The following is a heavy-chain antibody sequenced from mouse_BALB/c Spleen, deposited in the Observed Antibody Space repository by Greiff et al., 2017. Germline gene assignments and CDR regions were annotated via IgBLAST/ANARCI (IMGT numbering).Heavy chain of an antibody. Sequence: QVQLQQPGAELVKPGASVKLSCKASGYTFTSYWMHWVKQRPGQGLEWIGEINPSNGRTNYNEKFKSKATLTVDKSSSTAYMQLSSLTSEDSAVYYCARSGTMITLYYFDYWGQGTTLTVSS. J-gene: IGHJ2*01. CDR1: GYTFTSYW. CDR2: INPSNGRT. V-gene: IGHV1S81*02. D-gene: IGHD2-4*01. CDR3: ARSGTMITLYYFDY.